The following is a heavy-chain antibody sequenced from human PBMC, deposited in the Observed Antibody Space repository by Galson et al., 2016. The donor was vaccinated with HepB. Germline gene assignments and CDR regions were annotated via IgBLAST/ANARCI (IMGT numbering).Heavy chain of an antibody. V-gene: IGHV3-33*01. Sequence: SLRLSFAASGFSFGSYTMHWVRQAPGKGLEWVAVIWYDASKKYYVDSVKGRFTVSRDNSKYTLSLEMNSLRAEDTAIYYCTRDAAIHAFDIWGQGTMVTVSS. CDR2: IWYDASKK. J-gene: IGHJ3*02. CDR3: TRDAAIHAFDI. D-gene: IGHD2-2*01. CDR1: GFSFGSYT.